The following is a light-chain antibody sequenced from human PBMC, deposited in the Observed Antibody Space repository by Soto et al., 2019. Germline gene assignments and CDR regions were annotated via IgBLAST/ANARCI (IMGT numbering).Light chain of an antibody. CDR1: QSVSSN. CDR3: QQYGSSRT. CDR2: GAS. V-gene: IGKV3-20*01. J-gene: IGKJ1*01. Sequence: EIIMTQSPAALSVYTGERATLSCRASQSVSSNVAWYQQKPGQAPRLLIYGASSRATGIPDRFSGSGSGTDFTLTINRLEPEDFAVYYCQQYGSSRTFGQGTMVDI.